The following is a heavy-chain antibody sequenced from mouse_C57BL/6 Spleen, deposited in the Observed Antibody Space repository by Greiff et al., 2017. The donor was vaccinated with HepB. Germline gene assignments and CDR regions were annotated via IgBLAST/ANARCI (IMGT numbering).Heavy chain of an antibody. J-gene: IGHJ2*01. CDR2: ISSGSSTI. D-gene: IGHD1-1*01. CDR3: ARTAYGSSHFDY. V-gene: IGHV5-17*01. Sequence: EVKLVESGGGLVKPGGSLKLSCAASGFTFSDYGMHWVRQAPEKGLEWVAYISSGSSTIYYADTVKGRFTISRDNAKNTLFLQMTSLRSEDTAMYYCARTAYGSSHFDYWGQGTTLTVSS. CDR1: GFTFSDYG.